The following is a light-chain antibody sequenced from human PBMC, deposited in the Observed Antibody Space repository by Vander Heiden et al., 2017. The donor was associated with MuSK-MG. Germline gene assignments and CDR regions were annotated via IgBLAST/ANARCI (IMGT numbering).Light chain of an antibody. CDR1: QSMSSY. J-gene: IGKJ2*01. CDR2: ATS. Sequence: DIQMTQSPSSLSASVGDRVTITCRASQSMSSYLNWYQQKPGKAPKLLIYATSSSQTRVPSRFSGCGSVRAFTLTIRIMKPQDFATSYIQQSDSASSTFGQGTKLEIK. CDR3: QQSDSASST. V-gene: IGKV1-39*01.